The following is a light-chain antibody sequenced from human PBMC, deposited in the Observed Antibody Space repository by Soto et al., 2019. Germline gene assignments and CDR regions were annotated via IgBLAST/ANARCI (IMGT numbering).Light chain of an antibody. Sequence: SFLTPPPSASGAPGPRGTLSCFGNRSHIGSNTLNWYRQLPGTAPKLLIYRGDQRPSGVPDRFSGSKSGTSASLAISGLQSEDEAEYYCAAWDDSLNGRVFGTGTKVTVL. CDR1: RSHIGSNT. V-gene: IGLV1-44*01. CDR3: AAWDDSLNGRV. J-gene: IGLJ1*01. CDR2: RGD.